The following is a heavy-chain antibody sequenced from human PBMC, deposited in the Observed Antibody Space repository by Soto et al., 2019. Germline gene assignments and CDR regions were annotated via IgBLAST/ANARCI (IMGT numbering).Heavy chain of an antibody. D-gene: IGHD5-12*01. CDR3: PRGDIVATTLFDY. Sequence: SVKVSCKASGGTFSSYTLNWVRQAPGQGLERVGGIIPMLDTTNFAEKFQGKVTITAYETTSTACLELNSRRAEDTAMYYCPRGDIVATTLFDYWGQGTLVPLSS. CDR2: IIPMLDTT. V-gene: IGHV1-69*13. J-gene: IGHJ4*01. CDR1: GGTFSSYT.